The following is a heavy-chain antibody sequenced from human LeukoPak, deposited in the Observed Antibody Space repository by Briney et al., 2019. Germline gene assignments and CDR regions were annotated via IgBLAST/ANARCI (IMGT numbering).Heavy chain of an antibody. CDR2: ISSGSGSI. V-gene: IGHV3-48*01. CDR1: GGSISSSS. CDR3: ARKRESSSSWYGGLAY. D-gene: IGHD6-13*01. J-gene: IGHJ4*02. Sequence: ETLSLTCTVSGGSISSSSYYWGWIRQPPGKGLEWLSYISSGSGSIYYADSVKGRFTISRDNAKNSLYLQMNSLRAEDTAVYYCARKRESSSSWYGGLAYWGQGTLVTVSS.